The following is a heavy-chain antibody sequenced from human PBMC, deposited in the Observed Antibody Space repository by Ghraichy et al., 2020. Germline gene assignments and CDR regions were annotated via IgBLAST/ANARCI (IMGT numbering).Heavy chain of an antibody. CDR2: STNKATGYKT. J-gene: IGHJ6*02. CDR3: VRGYKGFDV. Sequence: WGSLRLSCAVSGFTFSDRYMDWVRQSPGKGLEWVARSTNKATGYKTQYAASVNGRFTISRDDSQNSLYLQMNSLKTEDTAVYFCVRGYKGFDVWGQGTTVTVSS. D-gene: IGHD1-14*01. V-gene: IGHV3-72*01. CDR1: GFTFSDRY.